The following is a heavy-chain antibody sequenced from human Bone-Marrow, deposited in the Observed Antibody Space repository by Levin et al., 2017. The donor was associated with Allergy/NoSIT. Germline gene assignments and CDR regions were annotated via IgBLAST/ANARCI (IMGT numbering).Heavy chain of an antibody. Sequence: QAGESLKISCVASGFTFSTCGMHWVRQAPGKGLEWVAVIWADGSKQIYADSVRGRFTISRDNSKDTMYLQMQSLRDEDTAVYYCARDPGMSPFDYWGQGTLVTVSS. CDR1: GFTFSTCG. CDR2: IWADGSKQ. J-gene: IGHJ4*02. CDR3: ARDPGMSPFDY. V-gene: IGHV3-33*01.